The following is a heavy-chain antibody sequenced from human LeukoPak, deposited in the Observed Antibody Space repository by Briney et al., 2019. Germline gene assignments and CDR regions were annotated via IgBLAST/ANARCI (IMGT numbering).Heavy chain of an antibody. V-gene: IGHV3-30-3*01. Sequence: GTSLRLSCAASGFPFSRYAVHWVRQAPGKGLGWVALRSHDGGIEDYADSVKGRFTISRDNSRNTLYLQMNSLKPEDTAVYYCARGSVVVTTISDAFDIWGQGTMVTVSS. CDR1: GFPFSRYA. CDR3: ARGSVVVTTISDAFDI. D-gene: IGHD2-21*02. CDR2: RSHDGGIE. J-gene: IGHJ3*02.